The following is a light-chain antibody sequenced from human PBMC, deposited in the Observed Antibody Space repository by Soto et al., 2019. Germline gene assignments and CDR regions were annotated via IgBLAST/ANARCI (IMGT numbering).Light chain of an antibody. CDR2: EVS. CDR3: RSYTRTSTLV. V-gene: IGLV2-14*01. CDR1: SSDVGAYNA. Sequence: QSALTQPASVSGSPGQSITISCTGTSSDVGAYNAVSWYQHHPGKAPKLMIYEVSDRPSGVSNRFSGSKSGNTASLTISGLQAEDEADYYCRSYTRTSTLVFGGGTKLTVL. J-gene: IGLJ3*02.